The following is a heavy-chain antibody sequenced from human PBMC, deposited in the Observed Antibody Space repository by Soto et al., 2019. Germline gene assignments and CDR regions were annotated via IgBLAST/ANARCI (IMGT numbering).Heavy chain of an antibody. Sequence: QVQLQQWGAGLLKPSETLSLTCAVYGGFVTSGSYYWSWIRQPPGKGLEWIGEMSHRGGTHFNAFLKSRVTISVDTSKNQFTLKMSSVTAADTALYYCARVERGTATTVVDAFDIWGPGTMVTVSS. CDR3: ARVERGTATTVVDAFDI. V-gene: IGHV4-34*01. CDR2: MSHRGGT. D-gene: IGHD1-1*01. J-gene: IGHJ3*02. CDR1: GGFVTSGSYY.